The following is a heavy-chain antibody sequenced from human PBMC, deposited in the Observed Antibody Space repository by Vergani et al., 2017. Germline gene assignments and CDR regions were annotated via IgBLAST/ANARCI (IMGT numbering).Heavy chain of an antibody. D-gene: IGHD2-15*01. CDR3: AKEGGGYCSGVTCYPEY. V-gene: IGHV3-23*01. CDR1: GFTFSTYA. J-gene: IGHJ4*02. CDR2: ISSDGGST. Sequence: EVQLLESGGGLVQPGGSLRLSCAASGFTFSTYAMTWVRQAPGKGLEWVSTISSDGGSTYYADSVKGRFTISRDNSKNTLSLQMNSLTAEDTAIYYCAKEGGGYCSGVTCYPEYWGQGTLVIVSS.